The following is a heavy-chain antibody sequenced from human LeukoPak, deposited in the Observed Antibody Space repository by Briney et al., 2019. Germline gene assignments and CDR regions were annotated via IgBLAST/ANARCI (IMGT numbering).Heavy chain of an antibody. Sequence: PSETLSLTCTVSGGSISSYYWSWIRQPAGKGLEWVGRIYTSGSTNYNPSLKSRVTMSVDTSKNQFSLKLSSVTAADTAVYYCARELGSQILIAAAGTRSGWFDPWGQGTLVTVSS. J-gene: IGHJ5*02. V-gene: IGHV4-4*07. D-gene: IGHD6-13*01. CDR1: GGSISSYY. CDR2: IYTSGST. CDR3: ARELGSQILIAAAGTRSGWFDP.